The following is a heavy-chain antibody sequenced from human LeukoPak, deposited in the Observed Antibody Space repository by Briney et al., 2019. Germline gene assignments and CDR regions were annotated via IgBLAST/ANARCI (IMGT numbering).Heavy chain of an antibody. CDR2: IRSKAYGGTT. CDR1: GFTFGDYA. Sequence: GGSLRLSCTASGFTFGDYAMSWVRQAPGKGLEWVGFIRSKAYGGTTEYAASVKGRFTNSRDDSTSITYLQMNSLKTEDTAVYYCTRAGDYWGQGTLVTVSS. J-gene: IGHJ4*02. V-gene: IGHV3-49*04. CDR3: TRAGDY.